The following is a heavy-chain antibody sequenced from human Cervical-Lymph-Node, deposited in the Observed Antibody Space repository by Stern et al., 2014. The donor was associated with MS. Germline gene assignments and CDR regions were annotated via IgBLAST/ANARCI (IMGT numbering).Heavy chain of an antibody. CDR2: ISHIFGTA. CDR1: GGTFSSYA. Sequence: VQLLQSGAEVKKPGYSVKVSCKASGGTFSSYAISWVRQAPGQGLEWMGGISHIFGTANYAQKFQGRVTITADESTSTAYMELSSMRSEDTAVYYCARGELKEGLVRGMDVWGQGTTVTVSS. J-gene: IGHJ6*02. CDR3: ARGELKEGLVRGMDV. V-gene: IGHV1-69*01. D-gene: IGHD1-26*01.